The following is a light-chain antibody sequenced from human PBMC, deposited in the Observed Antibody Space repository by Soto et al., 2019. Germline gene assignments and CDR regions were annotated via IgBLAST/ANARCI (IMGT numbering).Light chain of an antibody. CDR2: DVT. CDR1: SSDVGGYYS. V-gene: IGLV2-14*01. Sequence: QSVLTQPASVSGSPGQSITISCTGTSSDVGGYYSVSWYQQHPGKAPKLMIYDVTNRPSGVSNRFSGSKSDNTASLTISGLQAEDEADYYCSSYTSSSTDVFGTGTKLTVL. J-gene: IGLJ1*01. CDR3: SSYTSSSTDV.